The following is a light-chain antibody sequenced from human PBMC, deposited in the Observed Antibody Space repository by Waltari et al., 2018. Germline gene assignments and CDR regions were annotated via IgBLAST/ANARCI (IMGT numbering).Light chain of an antibody. CDR2: AVT. V-gene: IGLV2-14*01. Sequence: QSALTQPASVSGSPGQSITITCTGTTNNFVSWYQLHPGNPPRLIISAVTYRPSGVPSRFSGSKSGDTASLTISGVQAEDEAHYYCSSFISLRSVIFGGGTTLTVL. CDR3: SSFISLRSVI. J-gene: IGLJ2*01. CDR1: TNNF.